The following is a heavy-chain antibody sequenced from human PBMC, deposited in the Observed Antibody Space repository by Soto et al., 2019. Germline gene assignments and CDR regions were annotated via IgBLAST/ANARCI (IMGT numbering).Heavy chain of an antibody. CDR3: VRELVPAAKYYYYYYGMDV. Sequence: SLRLSCAASGFTFSSYGMHWVRQAPGKGLEWVAVISYDGSNKFYADSVKGRFTISRDNSKNTLYLQMNSLRAEDTAVYYCVRELVPAAKYYYYYYGMDVRGQGTTVTVSS. CDR1: GFTFSSYG. V-gene: IGHV3-30*03. J-gene: IGHJ6*02. D-gene: IGHD2-2*01. CDR2: ISYDGSNK.